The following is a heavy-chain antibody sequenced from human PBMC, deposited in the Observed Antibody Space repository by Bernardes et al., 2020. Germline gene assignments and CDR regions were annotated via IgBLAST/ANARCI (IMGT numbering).Heavy chain of an antibody. CDR3: ARVPRTSAGTTFDY. CDR1: GFTFSNYS. CDR2: ISSSSGTI. J-gene: IGHJ4*02. Sequence: GGSLRLSCAASGFTFSNYSMNWVRQPPGKGLEWLSYISSSSGTIYYADSVKGRFTISRDNAKNSLYLQMNSLRGEDTAVYYCARVPRTSAGTTFDYWGQGTLVTVSS. D-gene: IGHD6-13*01. V-gene: IGHV3-48*01.